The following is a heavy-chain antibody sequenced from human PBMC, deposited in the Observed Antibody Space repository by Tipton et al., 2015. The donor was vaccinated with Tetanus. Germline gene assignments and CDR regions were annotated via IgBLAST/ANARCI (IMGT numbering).Heavy chain of an antibody. CDR3: ARAIGLTQLPAFEI. Sequence: TLSLTCAVSGGSISSGNWWSWVRQSPGKGLEWIGDVYHTGTTNSNPSLRSRVTISIDQSKNQFSLRLNLVTAADTAVYYCARAIGLTQLPAFEIWGLGTLVTVSS. V-gene: IGHV4-4*02. J-gene: IGHJ3*02. D-gene: IGHD4-23*01. CDR2: VYHTGTT. CDR1: GGSISSGNW.